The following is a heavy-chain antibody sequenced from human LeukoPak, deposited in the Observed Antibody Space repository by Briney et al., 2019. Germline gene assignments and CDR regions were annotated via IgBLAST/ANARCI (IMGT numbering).Heavy chain of an antibody. CDR1: GFTFSSYG. Sequence: PVRSLRLSCAASGFTFSSYGMHWVRQAPGKGLEWVAVIWYDGSNKYYADSVKGRFTISRDNSKNTLYLQMNSLRAEDTAVYYCATDSNDSSGFYFDYWGQGTLVTVSS. V-gene: IGHV3-33*01. D-gene: IGHD3-22*01. CDR2: IWYDGSNK. CDR3: ATDSNDSSGFYFDY. J-gene: IGHJ4*02.